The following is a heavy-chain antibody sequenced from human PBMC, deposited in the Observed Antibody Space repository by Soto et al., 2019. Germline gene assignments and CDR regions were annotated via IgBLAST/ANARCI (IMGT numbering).Heavy chain of an antibody. CDR3: ARDIMDYSTSYFDY. Sequence: GGSLRLSCANSGFSFSNYAVSWVSQAPGKGLEWVAGISSSGYTYYVDSLKGRFTISRDSAKNSLYLQMSSLRAEDTAVYYCARDIMDYSTSYFDYWGQATPVTV. CDR1: GFSFSNYA. V-gene: IGHV3-23*01. J-gene: IGHJ4*02. D-gene: IGHD4-4*01. CDR2: ISSSGYT.